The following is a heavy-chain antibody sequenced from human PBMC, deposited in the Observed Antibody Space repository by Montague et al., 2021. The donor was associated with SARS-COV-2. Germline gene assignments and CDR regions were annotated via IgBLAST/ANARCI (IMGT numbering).Heavy chain of an antibody. CDR3: ARVHYYTGYVDS. Sequence: SETRSLTCTVSGGSMRDYYWSWIRQPPGEGLEWIGYIYYSGSTDYNPSLNSRVTPSLDTSKNQFSLNLRSVTAADTAFYYCARVHYYTGYVDSWGQGTLVSVSS. CDR1: GGSMRDYY. V-gene: IGHV4-59*01. J-gene: IGHJ4*02. CDR2: IYYSGST. D-gene: IGHD3-22*01.